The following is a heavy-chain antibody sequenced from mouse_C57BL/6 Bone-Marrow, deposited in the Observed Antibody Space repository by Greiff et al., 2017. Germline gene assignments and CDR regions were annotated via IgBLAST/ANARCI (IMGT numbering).Heavy chain of an antibody. CDR1: GFNITDYY. D-gene: IGHD2-4*01. J-gene: IGHJ3*01. CDR3: SRNDYASGFPFAY. V-gene: IGHV14-2*01. CDR2: IDPEDGET. Sequence: VQLQQSGAELVKPGASVKLSCTASGFNITDYYMHWVKQRTEQGLEWIGRIDPEDGETKYASTFQGKATLTADPSSNSAYLQLSSLTSEDTAVYYFSRNDYASGFPFAYWGQGTLVTVSA.